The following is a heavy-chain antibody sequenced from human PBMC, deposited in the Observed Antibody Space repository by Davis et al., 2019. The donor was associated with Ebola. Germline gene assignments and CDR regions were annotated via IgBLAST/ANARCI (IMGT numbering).Heavy chain of an antibody. CDR1: GFTFSYRR. D-gene: IGHD2-15*01. Sequence: PGGSLRLSCVASGFTFSYRRMNWVRQVPGKGLEWLSYIATTATDYAESVRGRFTISRDNAKNSLYLQMNNLRDEDTAVYYCARGGGCSGGSCWYADYWGQGTLVTVSS. J-gene: IGHJ4*02. CDR2: IATTAT. V-gene: IGHV3-48*02. CDR3: ARGGGCSGGSCWYADY.